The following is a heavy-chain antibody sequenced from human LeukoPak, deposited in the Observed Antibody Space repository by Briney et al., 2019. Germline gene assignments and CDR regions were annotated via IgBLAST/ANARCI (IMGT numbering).Heavy chain of an antibody. D-gene: IGHD6-13*01. Sequence: GGSLRLSCAASGFTFSGYWMSWVRQAPGKGLEWVANIKQDGSEKYYVDSVKGRFTISRDNAKNSLYLQMNSLRAEDTAVYYCARDWAAAGTPVNWFDPWGQGTLVTVSS. J-gene: IGHJ5*02. CDR3: ARDWAAAGTPVNWFDP. V-gene: IGHV3-7*01. CDR1: GFTFSGYW. CDR2: IKQDGSEK.